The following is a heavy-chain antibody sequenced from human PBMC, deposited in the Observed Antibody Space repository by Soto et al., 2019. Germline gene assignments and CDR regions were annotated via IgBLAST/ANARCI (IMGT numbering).Heavy chain of an antibody. CDR2: IHYSGTT. V-gene: IGHV4-59*01. CDR1: GGSMRDYF. CDR3: XAGEASSRNLAPYYLDF. J-gene: IGHJ4*02. D-gene: IGHD6-13*01. Sequence: SETLSLTCTVSGGSMRDYFWTWIRQPPGKGLEWIGYIHYSGTTSFFPSYNPSLRSRVTISEDTSKNQFSLKLLSVTTADTAVYFCXAGEASSRNLAPYYLDFWGQGTLVTVSS.